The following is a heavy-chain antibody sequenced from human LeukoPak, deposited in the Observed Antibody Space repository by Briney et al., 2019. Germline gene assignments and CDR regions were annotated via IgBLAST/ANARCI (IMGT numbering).Heavy chain of an antibody. V-gene: IGHV4-30-4*01. CDR1: GGSISSGDYS. CDR3: ARDRPLYDSSGYYCCAFDI. D-gene: IGHD3-22*01. J-gene: IGHJ3*02. CDR2: IYYSGST. Sequence: SSETLSLTCTVSGGSISSGDYSWSWIRQPPGKGLEWIGYIYYSGSTYYNPSLKSRVTISVDTSKNQFSLKLSSVTAADTAVYYCARDRPLYDSSGYYCCAFDIWGQGTMVTVSS.